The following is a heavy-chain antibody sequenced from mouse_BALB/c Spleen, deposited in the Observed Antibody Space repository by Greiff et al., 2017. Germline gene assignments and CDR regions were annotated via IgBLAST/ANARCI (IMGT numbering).Heavy chain of an antibody. CDR2: IYWDDDK. D-gene: IGHD1-1*01. J-gene: IGHJ4*01. CDR3: ARNYYYGSSYAMDY. V-gene: IGHV8-12*01. CDR1: GFSLSTSGMG. Sequence: QVTLKVSGPGILQPSQTLSLTCSFSGFSLSTSGMGVSWIRQPSGKGLEWLAHIYWDDDKRYNPSLKSRLTISKDTSRNQVFLKITSVDTADTATYYCARNYYYGSSYAMDYWGQGTSVTVSS.